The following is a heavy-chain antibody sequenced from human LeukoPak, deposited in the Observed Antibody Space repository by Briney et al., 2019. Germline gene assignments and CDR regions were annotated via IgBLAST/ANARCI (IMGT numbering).Heavy chain of an antibody. Sequence: ASVKVSCKASGYTFTGYYMHWVRQPPGQGLEWMGWINPNSGGTNYAQKFQGRVTMTRDTSIGTAYMELSRLRSDDTAVYYCARDLEQQLALYFDYWGQGTLVTVSS. V-gene: IGHV1-2*02. CDR2: INPNSGGT. CDR1: GYTFTGYY. D-gene: IGHD6-13*01. J-gene: IGHJ4*02. CDR3: ARDLEQQLALYFDY.